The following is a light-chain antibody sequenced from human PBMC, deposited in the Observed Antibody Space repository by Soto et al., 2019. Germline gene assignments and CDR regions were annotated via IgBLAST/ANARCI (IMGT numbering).Light chain of an antibody. CDR3: QYYSSSLPIT. J-gene: IGKJ5*01. CDR2: GAS. V-gene: IGKV3-20*01. CDR1: QSVRSTY. Sequence: EIVLTQSPGILSLSPGERATLSCRASQSVRSTYLAWYQQKPGQAPRLLIHGASSRATGIPDRFSGSGSGKDFTLTISRLEPEEFAVYYCQYYSSSLPITFGQGTRLDIK.